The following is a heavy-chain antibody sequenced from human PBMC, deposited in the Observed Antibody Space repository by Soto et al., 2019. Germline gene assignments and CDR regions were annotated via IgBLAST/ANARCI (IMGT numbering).Heavy chain of an antibody. CDR1: GGTFSSYA. V-gene: IGHV1-69*13. D-gene: IGHD2-2*01. CDR2: IIPIFGTA. CDR3: ERSGGNYCSSTSCYYYYYGMDV. Sequence: SVQVSCKASGGTFSSYAISWVRQAPGQGLEWMGGIIPIFGTANYAQKFQGRVTITADESTSTAYMELSSLRSEASDVYYCERSGGNYCSSTSCYYYYYGMDVCGQRTTVTVSS. J-gene: IGHJ6*02.